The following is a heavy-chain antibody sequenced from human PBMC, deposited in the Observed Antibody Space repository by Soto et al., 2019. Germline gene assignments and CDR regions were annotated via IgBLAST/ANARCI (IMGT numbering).Heavy chain of an antibody. Sequence: GGSLRLSCAASGFTFSSYAMSWVRQAPGKGLEWVSAISGSGGSTYYADSVKGRFTISRDNSKNTLYLQMNSLRAEDTAVYYCAKPRITQLSGDYVYYFDYWGQGTLVTVSS. CDR1: GFTFSSYA. CDR3: AKPRITQLSGDYVYYFDY. CDR2: ISGSGGST. V-gene: IGHV3-23*01. J-gene: IGHJ4*02. D-gene: IGHD4-17*01.